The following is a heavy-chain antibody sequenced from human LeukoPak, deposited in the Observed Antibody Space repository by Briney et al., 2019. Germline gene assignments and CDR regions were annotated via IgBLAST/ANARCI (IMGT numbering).Heavy chain of an antibody. CDR1: GFTFDDYA. CDR3: AKDIRRYSGSWGSFDY. V-gene: IGHV3-9*01. D-gene: IGHD6-13*01. Sequence: GGSLRLSCAASGFTFDDYAMHWVRQAPGKGLEWVSGISWNSGSIGYADSVKGRFTISRDNAKNSLYLQMNSLRAEDTALYYCAKDIRRYSGSWGSFDYWGQGTLVTVSS. J-gene: IGHJ4*02. CDR2: ISWNSGSI.